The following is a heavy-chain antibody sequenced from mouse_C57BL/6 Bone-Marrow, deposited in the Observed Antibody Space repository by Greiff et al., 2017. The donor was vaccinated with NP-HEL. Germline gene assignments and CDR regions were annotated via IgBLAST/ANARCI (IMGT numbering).Heavy chain of an antibody. CDR2: IHPNSGST. D-gene: IGHD2-3*01. CDR3: ARRDGYPFAY. CDR1: GYTFTSYW. V-gene: IGHV1-64*01. J-gene: IGHJ3*01. Sequence: VKLQQPGAELVKPGASVKLSCKASGYTFTSYWMHWVKQRPGQGLEWIGMIHPNSGSTNYNEKFKSKATLTVDKSSSTAYMQLSSLTSEDSAVYYCARRDGYPFAYWGQGTLVTVSA.